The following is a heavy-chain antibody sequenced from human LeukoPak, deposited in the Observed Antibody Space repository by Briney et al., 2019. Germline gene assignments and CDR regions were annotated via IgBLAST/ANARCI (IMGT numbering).Heavy chain of an antibody. CDR3: AKDIYYDSSGYGMDV. Sequence: GGSLRLSCAASGFTFDDYAMHWVRQAPGKGLEWVSGISWNSGSIGYADSVKGRSTISRDNAKNSLYLQMNSLRAEGTALYYCAKDIYYDSSGYGMDVWGQGTTVTVSS. CDR2: ISWNSGSI. D-gene: IGHD3-22*01. J-gene: IGHJ6*02. CDR1: GFTFDDYA. V-gene: IGHV3-9*01.